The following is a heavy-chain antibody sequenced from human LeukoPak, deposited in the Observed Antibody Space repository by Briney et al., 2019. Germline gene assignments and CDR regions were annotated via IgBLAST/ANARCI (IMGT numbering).Heavy chain of an antibody. Sequence: GASVKVSCKASGYTFTSYAMHWVRQAPGQRLEWMGWINAGNGNTKYSQKFQGRVTITRDTSASTAYMELSSLRSEDTAVYYCAREGGYCSGGSCYFWFDPWGQGTLVTVSS. J-gene: IGHJ5*02. D-gene: IGHD2-15*01. V-gene: IGHV1-3*01. CDR3: AREGGYCSGGSCYFWFDP. CDR2: INAGNGNT. CDR1: GYTFTSYA.